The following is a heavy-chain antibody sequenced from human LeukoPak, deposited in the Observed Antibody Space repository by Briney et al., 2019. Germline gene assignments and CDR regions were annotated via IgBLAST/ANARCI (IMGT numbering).Heavy chain of an antibody. D-gene: IGHD4-17*01. Sequence: PGGSLRLSCAASGFTFSSYGMPWVRQAPGKGLEWVAVISYDGSNKYYADSVKGRFTISRDNSKNTLYLQMNSLRAEDTAVYYCAREGVTVTTDAFDIWGQGTMVTVSS. V-gene: IGHV3-30*03. J-gene: IGHJ3*02. CDR2: ISYDGSNK. CDR3: AREGVTVTTDAFDI. CDR1: GFTFSSYG.